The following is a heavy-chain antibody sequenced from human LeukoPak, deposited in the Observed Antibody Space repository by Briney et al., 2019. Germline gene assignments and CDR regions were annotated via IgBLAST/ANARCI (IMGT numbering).Heavy chain of an antibody. CDR2: ISGSGGST. J-gene: IGHJ4*02. V-gene: IGHV3-23*01. D-gene: IGHD3-16*01. Sequence: PGGSLRLSCAASGFTFSSYAMSWVRQAPGKGLEWVSAISGSGGSTYYADSVKGRFTISRDNSKNTLYLQMNSLRAEDTAVYYCAKDRARSMITFGGVISHWGQGTLVTVSS. CDR1: GFTFSSYA. CDR3: AKDRARSMITFGGVISH.